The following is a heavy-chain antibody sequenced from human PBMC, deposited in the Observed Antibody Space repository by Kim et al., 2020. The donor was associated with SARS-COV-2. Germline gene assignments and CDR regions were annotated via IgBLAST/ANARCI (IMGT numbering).Heavy chain of an antibody. Sequence: RTNTNPPHRSRVTLSVDTSKNQFALKLRSVTAADTAVYYCARDRGSGIDYWGQGTLVTVSS. J-gene: IGHJ4*02. V-gene: IGHV4-59*01. D-gene: IGHD1-26*01. CDR3: ARDRGSGIDY. CDR2: RT.